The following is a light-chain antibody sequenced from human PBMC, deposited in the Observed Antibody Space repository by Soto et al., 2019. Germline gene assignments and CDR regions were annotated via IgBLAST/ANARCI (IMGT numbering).Light chain of an antibody. CDR1: SSNIGAGYD. CDR3: QSYDTSLSGCV. CDR2: GNS. V-gene: IGLV1-40*01. Sequence: QSVLTQPPSVSGAPGQRVTISCTGSSSNIGAGYDVHWYQQLPGTAPKLLIYGNSNRPSGVPDRFSGSKSGTSASLAITGLQAEDEGDYYCQSYDTSLSGCVFGGGTKLTVL. J-gene: IGLJ3*02.